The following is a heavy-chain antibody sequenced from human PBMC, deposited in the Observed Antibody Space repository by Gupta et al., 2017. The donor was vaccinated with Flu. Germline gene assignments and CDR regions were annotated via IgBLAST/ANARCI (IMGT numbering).Heavy chain of an antibody. Sequence: AQSGAEVKKTGASVRVSCKASGFVFTGYYLHWVRQAPGQGLEWMGWINPDSGDTKFAPKFQGRVTMTSDTSITTAYMEVTRLTSNDTAVYYCSQLTGPYWGQGTLVVVSS. D-gene: IGHD7-27*01. CDR1: GFVFTGYY. CDR2: INPDSGDT. J-gene: IGHJ4*02. CDR3: SQLTGPY. V-gene: IGHV1-2*02.